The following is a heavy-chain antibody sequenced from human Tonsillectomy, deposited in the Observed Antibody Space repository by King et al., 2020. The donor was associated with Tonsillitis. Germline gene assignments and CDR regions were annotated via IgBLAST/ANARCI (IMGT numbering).Heavy chain of an antibody. CDR2: INTNTGNP. J-gene: IGHJ6*01. CDR3: ARDWGXXXVSXXYSXYXYGLXV. V-gene: IGHV7-4-1*02. CDR1: GYTFTNXA. Sequence: QLVQSGSELKKPGASVKVSCKASGYTFTNXAMNWVRQAPGEGLEWMGWINTNTGNPTYAQAFTERFVFSLDTSVSTAYLQISSLKAEDTAVYYCARDWGXXXVSXXYSXYXYGLXVWGXXTTVTV. D-gene: IGHD3-10*01.